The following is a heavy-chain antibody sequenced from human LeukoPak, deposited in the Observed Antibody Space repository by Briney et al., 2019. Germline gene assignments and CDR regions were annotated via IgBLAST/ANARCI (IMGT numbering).Heavy chain of an antibody. V-gene: IGHV4-39*07. CDR3: ARAERYSGSFYPFDY. D-gene: IGHD1-26*01. Sequence: SETLSLTCTVSGGSISSSTYYWGWIRQPPGKGLEWIVSIYYSGSTYYNPSLKSRVTISVDTSKNQFSLKLSSVTAADTAVYYCARAERYSGSFYPFDYWGQGTLVTVSS. CDR2: IYYSGST. J-gene: IGHJ4*02. CDR1: GGSISSSTYY.